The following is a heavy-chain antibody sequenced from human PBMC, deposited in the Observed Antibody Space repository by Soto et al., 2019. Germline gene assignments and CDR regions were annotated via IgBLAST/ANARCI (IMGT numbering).Heavy chain of an antibody. V-gene: IGHV4-59*08. CDR3: QRHDNIRLERTVSAF. CDR2: MHYNGYT. Sequence: GKGLEWIGYMHYNGYTSYNPSLRSRVTISVDTSKNQFSLKLTSVTVADTALYYCQRHDNIRLERTVSAFWGHRTLVLVFS. J-gene: IGHJ4*01. D-gene: IGHD3-3*01.